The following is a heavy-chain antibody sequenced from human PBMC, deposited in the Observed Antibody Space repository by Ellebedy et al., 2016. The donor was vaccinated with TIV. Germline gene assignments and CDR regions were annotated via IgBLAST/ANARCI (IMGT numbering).Heavy chain of an antibody. CDR1: GFTFSTYA. Sequence: GGSLRLSXAASGFTFSTYAMSWVRQAPGKGLEWVSGISGGGSTSYADSVKGRFTISRDNSKNTLYLQMNSLRAEDTAVYYCTRRGSMFDHWGQGTLVSVSS. J-gene: IGHJ4*02. CDR3: TRRGSMFDH. V-gene: IGHV3-23*01. CDR2: ISGGGST.